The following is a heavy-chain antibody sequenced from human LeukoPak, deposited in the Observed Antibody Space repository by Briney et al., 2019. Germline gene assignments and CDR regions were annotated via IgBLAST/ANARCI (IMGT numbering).Heavy chain of an antibody. Sequence: ASVRVSCKASGYTFTGYNMHWVRQAPGQGLEWMGWINPNSGGTNYVQKFQGRVTMTTDTSISTAYMELSSLRSEDTAVYYCAREGPYSDSSRSRFDYWGQGTLVTVSS. CDR1: GYTFTGYN. J-gene: IGHJ4*02. CDR2: INPNSGGT. CDR3: AREGPYSDSSRSRFDY. D-gene: IGHD6-6*01. V-gene: IGHV1-2*02.